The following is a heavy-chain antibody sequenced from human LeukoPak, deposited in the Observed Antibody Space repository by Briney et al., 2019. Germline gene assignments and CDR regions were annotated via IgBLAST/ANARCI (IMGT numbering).Heavy chain of an antibody. CDR2: ISYDGSNK. D-gene: IGHD4-17*01. J-gene: IGHJ6*04. Sequence: GGSLRLSCAASGFTFSDYYMSWIRQAPGKGLEWVAVISYDGSNKYYADSVKGRFTISRDNSKNTLYLQMNSLRAEDTAVYYCARDPNDYGDYNDYYYYGMDVWGKGTTVAVSS. CDR1: GFTFSDYY. CDR3: ARDPNDYGDYNDYYYYGMDV. V-gene: IGHV3-30*03.